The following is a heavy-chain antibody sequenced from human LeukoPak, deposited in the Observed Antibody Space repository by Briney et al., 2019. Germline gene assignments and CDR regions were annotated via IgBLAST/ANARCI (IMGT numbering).Heavy chain of an antibody. D-gene: IGHD5-12*01. J-gene: IGHJ4*02. CDR1: GGTFSSYA. Sequence: SVKVSCKASGGTFSSYAISWVRQAPGRGLEWMGRIIPIFGTANYAQKFQGRVTITTDESTSTAYMELSSLRSEDTAVYYCATSLPSRVDIVATANYWGQGTLVTVSS. CDR3: ATSLPSRVDIVATANY. V-gene: IGHV1-69*05. CDR2: IIPIFGTA.